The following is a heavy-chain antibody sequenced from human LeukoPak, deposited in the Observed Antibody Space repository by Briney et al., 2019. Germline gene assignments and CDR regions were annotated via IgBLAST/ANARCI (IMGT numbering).Heavy chain of an antibody. J-gene: IGHJ6*02. V-gene: IGHV1-2*04. CDR3: ARGSIAAAERYYYYGMDV. CDR1: GYTFTGYY. D-gene: IGHD6-13*01. Sequence: ASVKVSCKASGYTFTGYYMHWVRQAPGQGLERMGWINPNSGGTNYAQKFQGWVTMTRDTSISTAYMELSRLRSDDTAVYYCARGSIAAAERYYYYGMDVWGQGTTVTVSS. CDR2: INPNSGGT.